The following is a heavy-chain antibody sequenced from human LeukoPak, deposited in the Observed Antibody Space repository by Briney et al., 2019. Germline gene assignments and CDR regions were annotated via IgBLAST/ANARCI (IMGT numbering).Heavy chain of an antibody. Sequence: RPSETLSLTCAVSGYSISSGYYWGWIRQPPGKGLEWIGSIYHSGSTYYNPSLKSRVTISVDTSKNQFSLKLSSVTAADTAVYYCARQDGVATDWGPGTLVTVSS. CDR3: ARQDGVATD. CDR1: GYSISSGYY. D-gene: IGHD1-1*01. CDR2: IYHSGST. J-gene: IGHJ4*02. V-gene: IGHV4-38-2*01.